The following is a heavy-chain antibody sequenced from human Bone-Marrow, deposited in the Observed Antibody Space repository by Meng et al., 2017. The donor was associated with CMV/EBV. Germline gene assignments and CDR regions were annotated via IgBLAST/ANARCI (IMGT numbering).Heavy chain of an antibody. D-gene: IGHD2-2*01. CDR2: FDPEDGET. Sequence: ASVKVSCKASGYTFTSYGISWVRQAPGKGLEWMGGFDPEDGETIYAQKYQGRVTMTEDTSTDTAYMELSSLRSEDTAVYYCATAVVVPAAIDYFDYWGQGTLVTGSS. V-gene: IGHV1-24*01. J-gene: IGHJ4*02. CDR1: GYTFTSYG. CDR3: ATAVVVPAAIDYFDY.